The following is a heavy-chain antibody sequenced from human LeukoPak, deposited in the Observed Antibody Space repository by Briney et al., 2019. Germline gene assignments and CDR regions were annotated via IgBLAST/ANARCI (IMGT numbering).Heavy chain of an antibody. Sequence: SETLSLTCTVSGGSITGYYWSWIRQPPGKGLEWIDYISYSGSTDYNPSLKSRVTMSVDTSKNQFSLRLSSVTAADTAVYYCARHGSSYSFDCWGQGTLVTVSS. V-gene: IGHV4-59*08. CDR2: ISYSGST. J-gene: IGHJ4*02. D-gene: IGHD3-10*01. CDR1: GGSITGYY. CDR3: ARHGSSYSFDC.